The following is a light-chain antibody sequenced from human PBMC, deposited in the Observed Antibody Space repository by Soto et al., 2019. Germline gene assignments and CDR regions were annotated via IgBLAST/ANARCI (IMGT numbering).Light chain of an antibody. CDR2: GAS. Sequence: ILMTQSPATLSLSPGEGLTLSCRASQSISRTLAWYQQRPGQAPRLLIYGASSRATGVPARFSGSGSGTDVTLTISRLETEDFVAYYCQQYATDTLTFGGGTKVDIK. CDR3: QQYATDTLT. CDR1: QSISRT. J-gene: IGKJ4*01. V-gene: IGKV3-15*01.